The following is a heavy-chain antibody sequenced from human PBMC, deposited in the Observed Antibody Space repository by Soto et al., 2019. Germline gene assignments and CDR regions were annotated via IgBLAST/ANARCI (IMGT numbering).Heavy chain of an antibody. CDR1: GFTFSTFW. D-gene: IGHD6-19*01. CDR2: SNQDGRRT. V-gene: IGHV3-74*01. CDR3: VRGGSGALMDV. Sequence: EVLLVESGGGLVQPGGSLRLSCATSGFTFSTFWMHWVRQAPGKGLVWVSRSNQDGRRTFYADPVKGRFTISRDNSKNTLYLQMNSLRDEDMAVYYCVRGGSGALMDVWGQGTPVTVTS. J-gene: IGHJ6*02.